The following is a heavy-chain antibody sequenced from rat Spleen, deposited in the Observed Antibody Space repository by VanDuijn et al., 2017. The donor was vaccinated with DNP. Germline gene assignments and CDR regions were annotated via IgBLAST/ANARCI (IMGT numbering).Heavy chain of an antibody. CDR2: ISYSGST. CDR3: ARYTNYGGYQYFDY. CDR1: GYSITSNY. Sequence: EVQLQESGPGLVKPSQSLSLTCSVTGYSITSNYWGWIRKFPGNKMEWIGHISYSGSTSYNPSLKSRVSITRDTSKNQFFLQLNSVVTEDIATYYCARYTNYGGYQYFDYWGQGVMVTVSS. V-gene: IGHV3-1*01. D-gene: IGHD1-11*01. J-gene: IGHJ2*01.